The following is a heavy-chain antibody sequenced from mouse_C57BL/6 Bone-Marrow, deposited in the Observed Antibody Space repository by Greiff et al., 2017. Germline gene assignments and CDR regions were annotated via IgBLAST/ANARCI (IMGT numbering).Heavy chain of an antibody. V-gene: IGHV1-81*01. CDR3: ARERVDYYAMDY. J-gene: IGHJ4*01. CDR1: GYTFTSYG. Sequence: VKLVESGAELARPGASVKLSCKASGYTFTSYGISWVKQRTGQGLEWIGEIYPRSGNTYYNEKFKGKATLTADKSSSTAYMELRSLTSEDSAVYVCARERVDYYAMDYWGQGTSVTVSS. CDR2: IYPRSGNT.